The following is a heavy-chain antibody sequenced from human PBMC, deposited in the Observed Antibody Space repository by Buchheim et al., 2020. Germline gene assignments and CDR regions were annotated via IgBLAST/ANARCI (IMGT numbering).Heavy chain of an antibody. J-gene: IGHJ6*03. Sequence: QVQLVQSGAEVKKPGASVKVSCKASGYTFTGYYMHWVRQAPGQGLEWMGWINPNSGGTNYAQKFQGWVTMTRDTSPSTAYMELRSLRSDDTAVYYCARDGPRFGELDLYDYYMDVWGKVTT. CDR1: GYTFTGYY. CDR2: INPNSGGT. V-gene: IGHV1-2*04. D-gene: IGHD3-10*01. CDR3: ARDGPRFGELDLYDYYMDV.